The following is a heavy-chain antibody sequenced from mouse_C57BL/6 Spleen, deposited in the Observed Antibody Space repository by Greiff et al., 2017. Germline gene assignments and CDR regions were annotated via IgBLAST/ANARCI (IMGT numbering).Heavy chain of an antibody. CDR2: ISSGSSTI. CDR3: ARGPIYYGNSYYFDY. CDR1: GFTFSDYG. J-gene: IGHJ2*01. V-gene: IGHV5-17*01. Sequence: EVKLVESGGGLVKPGGSLKLSCAASGFTFSDYGMHWVRQAPEKGLEWVAYISSGSSTIHYADTVKGRFTFSRDNAKNTLFLQMTSLRSDDTTMYYCARGPIYYGNSYYFDYWGQGTTLTVSS. D-gene: IGHD2-1*01.